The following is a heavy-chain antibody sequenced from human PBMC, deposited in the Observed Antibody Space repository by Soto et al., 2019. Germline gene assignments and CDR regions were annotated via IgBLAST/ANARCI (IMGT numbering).Heavy chain of an antibody. CDR1: GGSISSYY. Sequence: KSSETLSLTCTVSGGSISSYYWSWIRQPPGKGLEWIGYIYYSGSTNCSPSLKSRVTISVDTSKNQFSLKLSSVTAADTAVYYCASQMASEAPFDYWGQGTLVTVSS. CDR3: ASQMASEAPFDY. V-gene: IGHV4-59*01. D-gene: IGHD5-12*01. J-gene: IGHJ4*02. CDR2: IYYSGST.